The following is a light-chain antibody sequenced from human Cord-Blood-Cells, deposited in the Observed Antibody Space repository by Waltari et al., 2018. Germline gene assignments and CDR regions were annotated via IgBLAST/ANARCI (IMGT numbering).Light chain of an antibody. V-gene: IGKV3-20*01. Sequence: EIVLTQSPGTLSLSPGERATLSCRASQSVSSSYLAWYQQKPGQAPRLLIYGGSSRATGIPDRFSGSGSGTDFTLTISRLEPEDFAVYYCQQYGSAPGTFGQVTKVEIK. CDR3: QQYGSAPGT. J-gene: IGKJ1*01. CDR2: GGS. CDR1: QSVSSSY.